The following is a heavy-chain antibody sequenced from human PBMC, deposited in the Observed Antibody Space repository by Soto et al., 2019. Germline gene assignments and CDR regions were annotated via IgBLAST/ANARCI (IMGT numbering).Heavy chain of an antibody. J-gene: IGHJ4*02. CDR2: ISPHKDNT. CDR1: GYTFSSIG. D-gene: IGHD3-10*01. CDR3: ARDLDGSGSYYTKY. Sequence: QVQLVQSGAEVKKPGASVKVSCKTSGYTFSSIGINWVRQAPGQGLEWMGWISPHKDNTYYAQRLQGRVTMTTDTSTSTAYMELRSLRSDDTAVYFCARDLDGSGSYYTKYWGQGTLVTVSS. V-gene: IGHV1-18*01.